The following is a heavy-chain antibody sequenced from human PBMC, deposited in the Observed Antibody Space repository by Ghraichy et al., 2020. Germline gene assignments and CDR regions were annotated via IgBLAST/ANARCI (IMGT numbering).Heavy chain of an antibody. J-gene: IGHJ6*02. D-gene: IGHD4-17*01. CDR1: GYTFTGYY. Sequence: ASVKVSCKASGYTFTGYYMHWVRQAPGQGLEWMGWINPNSGGTNCAQKFQGRVTMTRDTSISTAYMELSRLRSDDTAVYYCARDGSTVTDKLTHYYYYYGMDVWGQGTTVTVSS. CDR3: ARDGSTVTDKLTHYYYYYGMDV. CDR2: INPNSGGT. V-gene: IGHV1-2*02.